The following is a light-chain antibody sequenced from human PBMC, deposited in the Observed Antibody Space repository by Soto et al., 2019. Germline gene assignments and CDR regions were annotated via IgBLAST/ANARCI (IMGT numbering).Light chain of an antibody. CDR3: QQYNSYWT. Sequence: DIQMTQSPSTLSASVGDSVSIXXRASQSISSWLAWYQQKPGKAPELLIYDASSLESGVPSRFSGSGSGTEFTLTISSLQPDDFATYYCQQYNSYWTFGQGTKVDIK. J-gene: IGKJ1*01. CDR1: QSISSW. V-gene: IGKV1-5*01. CDR2: DAS.